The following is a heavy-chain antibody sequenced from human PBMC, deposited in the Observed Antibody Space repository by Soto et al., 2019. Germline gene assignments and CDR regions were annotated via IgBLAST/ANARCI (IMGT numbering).Heavy chain of an antibody. CDR3: ARGSWYMNYYYMDV. Sequence: ASVKVSCKASDYTFSSYGISWVRQAPGQGLEWMGWISAYNGNTNYEQKLQGRVTMTTDTSTSTAYMELRSLRSDDTAVYYCARGSWYMNYYYMDVWGKGTTVTVSS. CDR2: ISAYNGNT. D-gene: IGHD6-13*01. J-gene: IGHJ6*03. V-gene: IGHV1-18*01. CDR1: DYTFSSYG.